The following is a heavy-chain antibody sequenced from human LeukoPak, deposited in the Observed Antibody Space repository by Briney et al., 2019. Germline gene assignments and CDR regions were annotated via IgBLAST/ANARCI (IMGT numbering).Heavy chain of an antibody. J-gene: IGHJ4*02. Sequence: SETLSLTCTVSDDAITRYYGGWIRQPPGKGLDCVGHTHFGGTPNHNLSLKSLITISVDTSKDQFSPKMPPSTAADTAVYYCSRGYSTSWTYDYDFWGQGALVTVSS. D-gene: IGHD6-13*01. CDR2: THFGGTP. CDR3: SRGYSTSWTYDYDF. CDR1: DDAITRYY. V-gene: IGHV4-59*01.